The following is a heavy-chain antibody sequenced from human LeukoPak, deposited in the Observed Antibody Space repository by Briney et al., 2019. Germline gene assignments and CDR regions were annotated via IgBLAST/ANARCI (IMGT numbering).Heavy chain of an antibody. CDR3: ARDLSGRFWVD. CDR2: IYCSGST. Sequence: SETLSLTCTVSGGSISSYYWSWIRQPPGKGLELIGYIYCSGSTNYNPSLKSRVTISVDTSKNQFSLKLSSVTAADTAVYYCARDLSGRFWVDWGHGTLVIVSS. D-gene: IGHD1-26*01. CDR1: GGSISSYY. V-gene: IGHV4-59*01. J-gene: IGHJ4*01.